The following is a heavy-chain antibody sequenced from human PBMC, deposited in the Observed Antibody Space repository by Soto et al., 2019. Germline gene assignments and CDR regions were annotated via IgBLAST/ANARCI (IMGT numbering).Heavy chain of an antibody. J-gene: IGHJ6*02. Sequence: PGGSLRLSCAASGFTFSNFAMHWVRQAPGQGLEWVAVISYDRSNKYYADSVKGRFTISRDDSENTLYLHINSLRSDDTAVYYCARDSDYDMDVWGQGTTVTVSS. CDR3: ARDSDYDMDV. V-gene: IGHV3-30-3*01. CDR1: GFTFSNFA. CDR2: ISYDRSNK.